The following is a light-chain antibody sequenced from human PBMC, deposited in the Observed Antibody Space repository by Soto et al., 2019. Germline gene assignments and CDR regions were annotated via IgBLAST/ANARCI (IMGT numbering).Light chain of an antibody. CDR1: QSVSSN. Sequence: EIVMTQSPATLSVSPGERATLSCRASQSVSSNLAWYQQKPGQAPSLLIYGASTRATGIPARFSGGGSGTEFTLTISTLQSEDFAIYYCQQRNTWPITFGQGTRLEIK. CDR2: GAS. CDR3: QQRNTWPIT. J-gene: IGKJ5*01. V-gene: IGKV3-15*01.